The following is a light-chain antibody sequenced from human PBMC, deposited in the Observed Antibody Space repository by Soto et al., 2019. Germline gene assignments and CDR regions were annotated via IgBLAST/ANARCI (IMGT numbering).Light chain of an antibody. Sequence: QSALTQPASVSGSPGQSITISCTGTSSDVGAYNYVSWYQQHPGKAPKLMIYEVSYRPSGVSDRFSGSRSGNTASLTISGLQAEDKSDYYCSSYTSSTTWVFGGGTKLTVL. CDR3: SSYTSSTTWV. CDR1: SSDVGAYNY. J-gene: IGLJ3*02. CDR2: EVS. V-gene: IGLV2-14*01.